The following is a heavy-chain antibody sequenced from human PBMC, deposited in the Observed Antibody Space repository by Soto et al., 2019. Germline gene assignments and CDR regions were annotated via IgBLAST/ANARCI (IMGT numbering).Heavy chain of an antibody. CDR1: GYTFTSYD. CDR3: ARGYFCSGGSCYLLGLLSEDWFDP. Sequence: ASVKVSCKASGYTFTSYDINWVRQATGQGLEWMGWMNPNSGNTGYAQKFQGRVTMTRNTSISTAYMELSSLRSEDTAVYYCARGYFCSGGSCYLLGLLSEDWFDPWGQGTLVTVSS. D-gene: IGHD2-15*01. CDR2: MNPNSGNT. J-gene: IGHJ5*02. V-gene: IGHV1-8*01.